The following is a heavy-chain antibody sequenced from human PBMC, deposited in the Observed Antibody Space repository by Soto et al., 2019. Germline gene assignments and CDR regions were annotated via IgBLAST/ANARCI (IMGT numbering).Heavy chain of an antibody. CDR3: ARFYYDSSGYLPSPYYYYYGMDV. D-gene: IGHD3-22*01. J-gene: IGHJ6*02. CDR2: IKQDGSEK. CDR1: GSTFSSYN. Sequence: GGSLRLSCAASGSTFSSYNIHWVRQAPGKGLEWVANIKQDGSEKYYVDSVKGRFTISRDNAKNSLYLQMNSLRAEDTAVYYCARFYYDSSGYLPSPYYYYYGMDVWGQGTTVTVSS. V-gene: IGHV3-7*04.